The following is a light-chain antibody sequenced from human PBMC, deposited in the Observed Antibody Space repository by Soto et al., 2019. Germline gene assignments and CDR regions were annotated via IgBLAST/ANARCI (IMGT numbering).Light chain of an antibody. CDR2: KAS. V-gene: IGKV1-5*03. CDR3: QQYNYSWT. Sequence: DIQMTQSPSTLSASVGDRVAISCRASQSISIWLAWYQQKPGKAPKLLIYKASSLESGVPSRFSGSGSGTEFPLTISSLQPDDFATYYCQQYNYSWTFGQGTKVEIK. CDR1: QSISIW. J-gene: IGKJ1*01.